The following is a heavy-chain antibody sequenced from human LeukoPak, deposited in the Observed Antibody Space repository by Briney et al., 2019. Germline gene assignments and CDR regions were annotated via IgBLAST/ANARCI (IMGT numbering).Heavy chain of an antibody. CDR1: GFTFSSYE. CDR2: SSSSGSTI. D-gene: IGHD3-10*02. CDR3: AELGITMIGGV. J-gene: IGHJ6*04. Sequence: PGGSLRFSGAASGFTFSSYEMNWVRQAPGKGLEWVSYSSSSGSTIYYADSVKGRFTISRDNAKNSLYLQMNSLRAEDTAVYYCAELGITMIGGVWGKGTTVTISS. V-gene: IGHV3-48*03.